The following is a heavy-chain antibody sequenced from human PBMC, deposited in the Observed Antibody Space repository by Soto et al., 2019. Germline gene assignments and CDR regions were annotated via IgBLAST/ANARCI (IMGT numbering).Heavy chain of an antibody. D-gene: IGHD1-1*01. V-gene: IGHV1-2*02. Sequence: QVQLVQSGAEVKKPGASVKVSCKASGYTFSGYYIHWVRQAPGTGLEWMGWVNPNGGGTHFAQKFPGSVIMTSDTSINTAYIDLTRMTYDNTAVYYCTRVPAWTTAGPDYWRQGPLVNVSS. CDR1: GYTFSGYY. J-gene: IGHJ4*01. CDR2: VNPNGGGT. CDR3: TRVPAWTTAGPDY.